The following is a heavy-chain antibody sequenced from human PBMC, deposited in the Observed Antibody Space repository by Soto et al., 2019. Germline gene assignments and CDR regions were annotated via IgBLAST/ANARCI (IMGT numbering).Heavy chain of an antibody. CDR3: ATASPVVTDV. CDR1: GGSISSGDYY. J-gene: IGHJ6*02. Sequence: QVQLQESGPGLVKPSQTLSLTCTVSGGSISSGDYYWSWIRQPPGKGLEWIGYIYYSGRTYYNQARKSRVSISVETSKNQISLKLRSVTAADTPVYYCATASPVVTDVWGQGTTVTVSS. CDR2: IYYSGRT. D-gene: IGHD5-18*01. V-gene: IGHV4-30-4*01.